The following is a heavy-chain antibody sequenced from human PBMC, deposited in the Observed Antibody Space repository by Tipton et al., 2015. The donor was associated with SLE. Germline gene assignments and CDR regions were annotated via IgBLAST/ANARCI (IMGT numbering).Heavy chain of an antibody. CDR3: ARQRGYNYGLYNWFDP. CDR2: IYTSGAT. CDR1: GVSISSSY. Sequence: TLSLTCNVSGVSISSSYWSWIRQPAGKGLEWIGRIYTSGATDDNPSLKSRVTMSVDMSKNQIFLKMTSVTAADSAVYYCARQRGYNYGLYNWFDPWGQGTLVTVSS. D-gene: IGHD3/OR15-3a*01. V-gene: IGHV4-4*07. J-gene: IGHJ5*02.